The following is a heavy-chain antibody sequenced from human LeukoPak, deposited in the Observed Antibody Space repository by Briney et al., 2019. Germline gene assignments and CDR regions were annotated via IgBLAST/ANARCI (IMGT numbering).Heavy chain of an antibody. CDR1: GFTFSSYG. Sequence: QPGGSLRLSCAASGFTFSSYGMHWVRQAPGKGLEWVAFIRYDGTNKYYADSVKGRFTIPRDNSKNTMYLQMNSLRAEDTAVYFCATGRDTAMVRLDYWGQGTLVTVSS. D-gene: IGHD5-18*01. CDR3: ATGRDTAMVRLDY. CDR2: IRYDGTNK. V-gene: IGHV3-30*02. J-gene: IGHJ4*02.